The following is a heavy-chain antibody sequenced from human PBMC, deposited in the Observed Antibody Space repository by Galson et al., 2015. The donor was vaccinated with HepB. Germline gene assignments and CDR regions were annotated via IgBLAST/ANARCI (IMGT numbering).Heavy chain of an antibody. CDR2: ISGSGTST. V-gene: IGHV3-23*01. CDR1: GFTFSTYA. Sequence: SLRLSCAASGFTFSTYAMSWVRQAPGKGLEWVSGISGSGTSTYYADSVKGRVTISRDNSKNTLRLQMNSLRAEDTAVYYCTKGYGLFESWGQGSLVTVSS. D-gene: IGHD5-18*01. J-gene: IGHJ5*01. CDR3: TKGYGLFES.